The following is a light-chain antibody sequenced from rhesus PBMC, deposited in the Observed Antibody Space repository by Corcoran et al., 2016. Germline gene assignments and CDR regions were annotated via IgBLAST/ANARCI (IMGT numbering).Light chain of an antibody. CDR1: QSLVHSDGNTY. J-gene: IGKJ1*01. CDR2: KVS. CDR3: GQSTKVPWT. V-gene: IGKV2-62*02. Sequence: DVVLTQSPLSLPITPGQPASISCRSSQSLVHSDGNTYLTWYQQKPGQPRRLLIYKVSNRYSGVPDRFSGRGAVKDFTLKISRVEAEDIGVYYCGQSTKVPWTFGQGTKVEIK.